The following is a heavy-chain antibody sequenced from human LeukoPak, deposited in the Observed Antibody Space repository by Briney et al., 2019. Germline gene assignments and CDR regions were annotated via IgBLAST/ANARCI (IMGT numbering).Heavy chain of an antibody. CDR3: ARGGTGTNWFGP. V-gene: IGHV3-11*04. Sequence: GGSLRLSCAASGFTFSDSYMSWIRQVPGKGLEWVSSISSGSTYIYNADSVQGRFTISRDNAKNSLFLLVNSLRAEDTAVYYCARGGTGTNWFGPWGQGTLVTVSS. J-gene: IGHJ5*02. CDR1: GFTFSDSY. D-gene: IGHD1-1*01. CDR2: ISSGSTYI.